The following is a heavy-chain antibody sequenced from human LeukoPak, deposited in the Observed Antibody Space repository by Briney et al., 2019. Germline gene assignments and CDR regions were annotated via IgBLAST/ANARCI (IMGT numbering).Heavy chain of an antibody. J-gene: IGHJ5*02. CDR1: GGSISSSSYY. Sequence: SETLSLTCTVSGGSISSSSYYWGWIRQPPGKGLEWIGSIYYSGSTYYNPSLKSRVTISVDTSKNQCSLKLSSVTAADTAVYYCARGSITMVRGDQYNWFDPWGQGTLVTVSS. CDR2: IYYSGST. V-gene: IGHV4-39*07. CDR3: ARGSITMVRGDQYNWFDP. D-gene: IGHD3-10*01.